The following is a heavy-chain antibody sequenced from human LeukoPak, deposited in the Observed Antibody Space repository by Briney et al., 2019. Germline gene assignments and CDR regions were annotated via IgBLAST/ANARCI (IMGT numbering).Heavy chain of an antibody. Sequence: GGTLRLSCAASGFTFSNHGMSWVRQAPGKGLEWIGRIKSKTDGGTAAYAAPLKGRFTISRDDAKNILYLHINSLKIDDTGVYYCTTEPDSSGWFAVDYWGQGILVTVSS. CDR3: TTEPDSSGWFAVDY. CDR1: GFTFSNHG. J-gene: IGHJ4*02. V-gene: IGHV3-15*01. CDR2: IKSKTDGGTA. D-gene: IGHD6-19*01.